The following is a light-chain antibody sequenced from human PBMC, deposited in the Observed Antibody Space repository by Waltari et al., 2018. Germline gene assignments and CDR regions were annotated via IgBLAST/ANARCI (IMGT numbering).Light chain of an antibody. CDR3: QQYHHWWT. Sequence: IAMTQSPATLSVSPGGRATLSCRATESVSFHVAWYQQRPGQAPRLLMSHASARATGIPARFSGSWSGTEFTLTIGSLQSEDSGVYYCQQYHHWWTFGQGTKVEIK. CDR1: ESVSFH. CDR2: HAS. V-gene: IGKV3-15*01. J-gene: IGKJ1*01.